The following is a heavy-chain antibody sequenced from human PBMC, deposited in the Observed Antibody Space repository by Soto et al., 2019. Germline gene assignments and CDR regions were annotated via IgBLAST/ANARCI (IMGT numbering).Heavy chain of an antibody. J-gene: IGHJ4*02. Sequence: PGGSLRLSCAASGFTFSSYAMSWVRQAPGKGLEWVSAISGSGGSTYYADSVKGRFTISRGNSKNTLYLQMNSLRAEDTAVYYCAKDRKQQLTRGGYFDYWGQGTLVTVSS. CDR1: GFTFSSYA. D-gene: IGHD6-13*01. V-gene: IGHV3-23*01. CDR2: ISGSGGST. CDR3: AKDRKQQLTRGGYFDY.